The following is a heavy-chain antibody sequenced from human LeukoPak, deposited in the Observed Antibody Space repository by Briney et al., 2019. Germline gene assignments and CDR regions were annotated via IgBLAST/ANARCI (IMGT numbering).Heavy chain of an antibody. CDR1: GYTFTTYN. J-gene: IGHJ5*02. V-gene: IGHV1-8*01. CDR2: MNPNSGNT. Sequence: ASVKVSCKASGYTFTTYNINWVRQATGQGLEWMGWMNPNSGNTGYAQKFQGRVTMTRNTSISTAYMELSSLRSEDTAVYYCARGPNKSDGGNSGSAWFDPWGQGTLVTVSS. CDR3: ARGPNKSDGGNSGSAWFDP. D-gene: IGHD4-23*01.